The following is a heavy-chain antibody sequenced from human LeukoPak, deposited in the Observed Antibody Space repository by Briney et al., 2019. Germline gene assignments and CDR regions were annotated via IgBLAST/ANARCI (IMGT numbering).Heavy chain of an antibody. J-gene: IGHJ4*02. CDR1: GFTFDDYA. D-gene: IGHD4-17*01. V-gene: IGHV3-43D*03. CDR3: AKYGMTTVTYIDY. CDR2: ISWDGGST. Sequence: GGSLRLSCAASGFTFDDYAMHWVRQAPGKGLEWVSLISWDGGSTYYADSVKGRFTISRDSSKNTLYLQMNSLRAEDTAVYYCAKYGMTTVTYIDYWGQGTLVTVSS.